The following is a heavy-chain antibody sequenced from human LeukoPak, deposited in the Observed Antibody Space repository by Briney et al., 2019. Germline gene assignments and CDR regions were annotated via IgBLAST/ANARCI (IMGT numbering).Heavy chain of an antibody. Sequence: PSETLSLTCAVYGGSFSGYYWSWIRQPPGKGLEWIGEINHSGSTNYNPSLKSRVTISVDTSKNQFSLKLSSVTAADTAVYYCARGRRITMFGEVPHSPGGGYFDYWGQGTLVTVSS. J-gene: IGHJ4*02. V-gene: IGHV4-34*01. CDR2: INHSGST. D-gene: IGHD3-10*02. CDR1: GGSFSGYY. CDR3: ARGRRITMFGEVPHSPGGGYFDY.